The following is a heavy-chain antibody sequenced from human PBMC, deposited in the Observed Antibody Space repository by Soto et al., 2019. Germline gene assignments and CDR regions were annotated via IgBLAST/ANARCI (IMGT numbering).Heavy chain of an antibody. J-gene: IGHJ6*02. V-gene: IGHV3-15*07. CDR2: IKSKTDGGTT. CDR3: TTDTLIVVVPAAIEAYYYYYGMDV. Sequence: PGGSLRLSCAASGFTFSNAWVNWVRQAPGKGLEWVGRIKSKTDGGTTDYAAPVKGRFTISRDDSKNTLYLQMNSLKTEDTAVYYCTTDTLIVVVPAAIEAYYYYYGMDVWGQGTTVTVSS. CDR1: GFTFSNAW. D-gene: IGHD2-2*01.